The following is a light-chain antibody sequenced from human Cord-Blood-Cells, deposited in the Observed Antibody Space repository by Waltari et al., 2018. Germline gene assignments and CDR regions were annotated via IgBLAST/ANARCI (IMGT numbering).Light chain of an antibody. V-gene: IGKV1-8*01. CDR2: AAS. J-gene: IGKJ2*01. CDR1: QGISSY. Sequence: AIRMTPSPSSFSASTGDRVTITCRASQGISSYLAWYQQKPGKAPKLLIYAASTLQSGVPSRFSGSGSGTDFTRTISCLQSEDFATYYCQQYYSYPYTFGQGTKLEIK. CDR3: QQYYSYPYT.